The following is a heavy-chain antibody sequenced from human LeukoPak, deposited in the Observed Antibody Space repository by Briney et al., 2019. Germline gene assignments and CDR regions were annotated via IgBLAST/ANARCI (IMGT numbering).Heavy chain of an antibody. V-gene: IGHV3-23*01. CDR3: ARHRSSWLIDY. J-gene: IGHJ4*02. Sequence: GGSLRLSCAASGSTFNSYAMSWVRQAPWERLQWVSGISDSGGNTYYADSVRGRFTISRDNSKNTLYLQMNSLRAEDTAVYYCARHRSSWLIDYWGQGTLVTVSS. D-gene: IGHD6-6*01. CDR2: ISDSGGNT. CDR1: GSTFNSYA.